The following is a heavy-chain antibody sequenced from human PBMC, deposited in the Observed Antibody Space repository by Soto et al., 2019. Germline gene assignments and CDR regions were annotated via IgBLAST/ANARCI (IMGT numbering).Heavy chain of an antibody. D-gene: IGHD3-22*01. Sequence: ASVKVSCKASGYTFTSYAMHWVRQAPGQRLEWMGWINAGNGNTKYSQKFQGRVTITRDTSASTAYMELSSLRSEDTAVYYCATPYHPSYYDSSGYYNSNWFDPWGQGTLVTSPQ. J-gene: IGHJ5*02. CDR1: GYTFTSYA. CDR3: ATPYHPSYYDSSGYYNSNWFDP. V-gene: IGHV1-3*01. CDR2: INAGNGNT.